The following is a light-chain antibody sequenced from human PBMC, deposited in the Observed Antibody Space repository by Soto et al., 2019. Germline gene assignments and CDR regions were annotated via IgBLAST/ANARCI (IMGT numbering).Light chain of an antibody. CDR3: NSYAGSDNFVV. CDR2: EVS. V-gene: IGLV2-8*01. Sequence: QSVLTQTPSASGSPGQSVTISCAGTSSDFGAYDYVSWYQQHPGRAPKLLIYEVSERPSGVPDRFSGSKSGNTASLTVSGLRAEDEADYYCNSYAGSDNFVVFGTGTKVTVL. J-gene: IGLJ1*01. CDR1: SSDFGAYDY.